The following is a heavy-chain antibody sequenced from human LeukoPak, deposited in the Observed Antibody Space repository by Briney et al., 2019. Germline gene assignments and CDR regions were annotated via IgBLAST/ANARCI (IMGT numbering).Heavy chain of an antibody. CDR1: GYSISSGYY. V-gene: IGHV4-38-2*01. CDR3: ARLSKNYDFWSGYQGNFDY. J-gene: IGHJ4*02. Sequence: SETLSLTCAVSGYSISSGYYWGWIRQPPGKGLEWIGRIYHSGSTYYNPSLKSRVTISVDTSKNQFSLKLSSVTAADTAVYYCARLSKNYDFWSGYQGNFDYWGQGTLVTVSS. D-gene: IGHD3-3*01. CDR2: IYHSGST.